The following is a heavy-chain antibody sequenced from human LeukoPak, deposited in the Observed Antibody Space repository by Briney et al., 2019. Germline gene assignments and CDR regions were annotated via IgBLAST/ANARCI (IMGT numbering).Heavy chain of an antibody. J-gene: IGHJ4*02. CDR3: ARQHQTYYDYVWGSYRYFDY. D-gene: IGHD3-16*02. CDR2: ISSSSTI. Sequence: GGSLRLSCAASGFTFSRYWMNWVRQAPGKGLEWVSYISSSSTIYYADSVKGRFTISRDNAKNSLYLQMNSLRAEDTAVYYCARQHQTYYDYVWGSYRYFDYWGQGTLVTVS. V-gene: IGHV3-48*01. CDR1: GFTFSRYW.